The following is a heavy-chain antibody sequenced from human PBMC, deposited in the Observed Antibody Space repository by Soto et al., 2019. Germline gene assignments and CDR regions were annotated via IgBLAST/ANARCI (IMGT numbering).Heavy chain of an antibody. Sequence: EVQLLESGGGLLQPGGSLRLSCAASGFTFSSYAMSWVRQAPGNGLEWVSAISGSGGSTYYADSVKGRFTISRDNSKNTLYLQMNSLRAEDTAVYYCAKCRKGSGSYYNVHWGQGTLVTVSS. CDR3: AKCRKGSGSYYNVH. CDR2: ISGSGGST. J-gene: IGHJ4*02. CDR1: GFTFSSYA. D-gene: IGHD3-10*01. V-gene: IGHV3-23*01.